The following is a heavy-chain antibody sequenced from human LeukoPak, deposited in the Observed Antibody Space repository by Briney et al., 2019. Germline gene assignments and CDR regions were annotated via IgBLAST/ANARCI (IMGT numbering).Heavy chain of an antibody. CDR3: VRDLGGRSGH. Sequence: GGSLRLSCAASGFTFSNFWMHWVRQAPGKGLVWVALIYGDGSFTRYADSVKGRSTIFRDNAKNTLYLQMNSLRAEDTAVYYCVRDLGGRSGHWGQGTLVTVSS. CDR2: IYGDGSFT. V-gene: IGHV3-74*01. D-gene: IGHD1-26*01. CDR1: GFTFSNFW. J-gene: IGHJ4*02.